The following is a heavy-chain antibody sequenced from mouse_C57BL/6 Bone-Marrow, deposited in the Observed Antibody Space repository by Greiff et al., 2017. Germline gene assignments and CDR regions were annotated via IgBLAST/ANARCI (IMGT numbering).Heavy chain of an antibody. J-gene: IGHJ2*01. Sequence: EVQLQQSGAELVRPGASVKLSCTASGFNIKDDYIHWVKQRPEQGLEWSGWLDPEIGDTEYASKFQGKATITSDTSSNTAYLQLSSLTSEDTAVYYCSSFDGNYFDFWGQGTPLTVAS. V-gene: IGHV14-4*01. D-gene: IGHD2-3*01. CDR3: SSFDGNYFDF. CDR1: GFNIKDDY. CDR2: LDPEIGDT.